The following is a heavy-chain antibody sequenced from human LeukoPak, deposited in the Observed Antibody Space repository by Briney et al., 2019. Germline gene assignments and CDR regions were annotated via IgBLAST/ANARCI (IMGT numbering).Heavy chain of an antibody. CDR2: INAGEGNT. CDR1: GYTFTSYV. J-gene: IGHJ4*02. CDR3: ARDLIAGMGY. Sequence: ASVKVSCKASGYTFTSYVMHWVRQAPGQRLEWMGWINAGEGNTKYSQEFQGRVTITRDTSASTAYMELSSLRSEDTAVYYCARDLIAGMGYWGQGTLVTVSS. V-gene: IGHV1-3*03. D-gene: IGHD6-13*01.